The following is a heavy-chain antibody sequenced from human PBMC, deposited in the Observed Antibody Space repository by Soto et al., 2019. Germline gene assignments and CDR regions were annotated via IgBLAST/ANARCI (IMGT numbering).Heavy chain of an antibody. CDR2: IYYSGST. CDR3: ARASPVVTDV. J-gene: IGHJ6*02. CDR1: GGSISSGDYY. D-gene: IGHD5-18*01. V-gene: IGHV4-30-4*01. Sequence: QVQLQESGPGLVKPSHTLSLTCTVSGGSISSGDYYWSWIRQPPGKGLQWIGYIYYSGSTYYNPSLKNRVTLSLDTSKTQSSLKLSSVTAEDTAVSYCARASPVVTDVWGQGTTVTVSS.